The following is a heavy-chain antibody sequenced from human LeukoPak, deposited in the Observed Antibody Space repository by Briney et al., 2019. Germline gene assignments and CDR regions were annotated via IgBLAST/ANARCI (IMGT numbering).Heavy chain of an antibody. V-gene: IGHV5-51*01. D-gene: IGHD6-13*01. CDR1: GYSFTSYW. CDR2: IYLGDSDL. CDR3: ARVEQDSSSWYVY. Sequence: GESLKISCKGSGYSFTSYWIGWVRQMPGKGLDWMDIIYLGDSDLRYNPSFQGQVTISADKFISTAYLQWSSRKASDTAMYYCARVEQDSSSWYVYWGQGTLVTVSS. J-gene: IGHJ4*02.